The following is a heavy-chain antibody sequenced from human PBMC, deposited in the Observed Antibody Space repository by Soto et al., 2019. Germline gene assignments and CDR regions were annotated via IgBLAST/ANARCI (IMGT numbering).Heavy chain of an antibody. J-gene: IGHJ3*01. D-gene: IGHD3-22*01. CDR2: ISLDGSRT. CDR1: GFTFSTYW. CDR3: VRDRDFYDGRRYASPGDAFDV. Sequence: EVQLVESGGGLVQPGGSLRLSCAVSGFTFSTYWMHWVRQVPGKGLVWVSRISLDGSRTSYADSVKGRFTISRDNAKNTLYLQMRSLRAEDSAVYFCVRDRDFYDGRRYASPGDAFDVWGQGTVVSVSS. V-gene: IGHV3-74*01.